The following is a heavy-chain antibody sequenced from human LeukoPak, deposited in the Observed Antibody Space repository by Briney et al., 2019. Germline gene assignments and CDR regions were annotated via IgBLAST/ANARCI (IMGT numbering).Heavy chain of an antibody. D-gene: IGHD6-19*01. CDR2: IYTSGST. CDR1: GGSISSYY. CDR3: ARVYSSGWYYFDY. V-gene: IGHV4-4*07. J-gene: IGHJ4*02. Sequence: SETLSLTRTVSGGSISSYYWSWIRQPAGKGLVWIGRIYTSGSTNYNPSLKSRVTMSVDTSKNQFSLKLSSLTTTDTAVYYRARVYSSGWYYFDYWGQATLVTVSS.